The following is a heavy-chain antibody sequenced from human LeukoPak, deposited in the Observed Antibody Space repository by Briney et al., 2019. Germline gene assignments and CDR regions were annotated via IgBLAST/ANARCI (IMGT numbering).Heavy chain of an antibody. J-gene: IGHJ3*02. Sequence: GGSLRLSCAGSGFTLSSNWMHWVRQAPGKGLVWVSRIYSDGSGTNYADSVKGRFTISGDNAKNTQYLQMNSLRAEDTAVYYCARSGRGGAFDIWGQGTMVTVSS. CDR3: ARSGRGGAFDI. CDR2: IYSDGSGT. V-gene: IGHV3-74*01. CDR1: GFTLSSNW. D-gene: IGHD1-26*01.